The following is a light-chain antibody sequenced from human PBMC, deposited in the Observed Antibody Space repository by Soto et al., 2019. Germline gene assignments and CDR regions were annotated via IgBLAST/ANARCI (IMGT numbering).Light chain of an antibody. J-gene: IGKJ1*01. CDR2: KAS. CDR3: QQYENLWS. V-gene: IGKV1-5*03. CDR1: QTIGTW. Sequence: DIQMTQSPSTLSASVGDRVTISCRASQTIGTWLAWYQQKAGKAPKLLIYKASSLETGVPSRFSGSGSGTEFTLTISSLQPDDSATYYCQQYENLWSFGQWTKVEVK.